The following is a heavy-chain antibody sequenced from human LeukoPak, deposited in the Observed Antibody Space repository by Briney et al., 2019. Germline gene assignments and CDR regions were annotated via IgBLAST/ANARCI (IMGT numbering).Heavy chain of an antibody. D-gene: IGHD2-21*02. CDR2: ISDDDSRT. Sequence: PGGSLRLSCVASGFTFSSYWMHWVRQAPGKGLVWVSRISDDDSRTGYADSVKGRFTISRDNAKNTLYLQMSSLRAEDTAVYYCARSVVTATPHYFQHWGQGTLVTVSS. J-gene: IGHJ1*01. CDR1: GFTFSSYW. V-gene: IGHV3-74*01. CDR3: ARSVVTATPHYFQH.